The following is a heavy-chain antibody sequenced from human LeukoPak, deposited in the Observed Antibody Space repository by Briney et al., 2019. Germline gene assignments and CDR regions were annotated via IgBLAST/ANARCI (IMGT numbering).Heavy chain of an antibody. J-gene: IGHJ4*02. CDR2: ISSNGDST. V-gene: IGHV3-64*01. CDR1: GFIFSSYA. D-gene: IGHD3-10*01. CDR3: AKDYYGSGSGIYKKQRPYFFDY. Sequence: GGSLRLSCAASGFIFSSYAMHWVRQAPGKGLEYVSAISSNGDSTYYANSVNGRFTISRDNSKNTLYLQMGSLRAEDMAVYYCAKDYYGSGSGIYKKQRPYFFDYWGQGTLVTVSS.